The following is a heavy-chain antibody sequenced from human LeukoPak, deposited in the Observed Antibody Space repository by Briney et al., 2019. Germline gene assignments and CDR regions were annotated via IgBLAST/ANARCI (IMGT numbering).Heavy chain of an antibody. J-gene: IGHJ4*02. V-gene: IGHV3-23*01. CDR2: ISGSGGDT. CDR1: GFTFSSHG. Sequence: GGTLRLSCAASGFTFSSHGMSWVRQGPGEGLEWVSGISGSGGDTYYADSVKGRFAISRDDSKNTVYLQMSSLRPEDTAVYYCAKDYLFASGSRRHHFDYWGQGTLVTVSS. D-gene: IGHD3-10*01. CDR3: AKDYLFASGSRRHHFDY.